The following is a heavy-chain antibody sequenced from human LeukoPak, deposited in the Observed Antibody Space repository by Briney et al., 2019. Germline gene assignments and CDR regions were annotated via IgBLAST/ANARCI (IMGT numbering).Heavy chain of an antibody. CDR1: GYTFTSYG. CDR3: ARDSNWNGSSMIVS. CDR2: ISAYNGNT. J-gene: IGHJ4*02. V-gene: IGHV1-18*01. D-gene: IGHD1-1*01. Sequence: ASVNVSCKASGYTFTSYGISWVRQAPGQGLEWMGWISAYNGNTNYAQQLQGGVSMATDISTSPAYMELSSLRSDGTAVYYCARDSNWNGSSMIVSWGEGTLVTVSS.